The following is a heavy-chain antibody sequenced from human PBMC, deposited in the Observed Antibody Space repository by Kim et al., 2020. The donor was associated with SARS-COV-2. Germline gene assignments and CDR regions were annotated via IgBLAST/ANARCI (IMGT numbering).Heavy chain of an antibody. CDR2: ST. V-gene: IGHV4-31*02. CDR3: ARDARDTVEY. D-gene: IGHD5-12*01. Sequence: STYYNPSLQRRVTISLDTSKNQFSLKLSSVTVADTGVYFCARDARDTVEYWGQGTLVTVSS. J-gene: IGHJ4*02.